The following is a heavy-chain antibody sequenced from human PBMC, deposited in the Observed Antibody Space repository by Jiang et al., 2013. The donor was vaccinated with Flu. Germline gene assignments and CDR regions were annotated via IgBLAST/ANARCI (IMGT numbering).Heavy chain of an antibody. CDR3: ARAGFWYFDL. V-gene: IGHV3-48*01. Sequence: PGGSLRLSCAASGFTFSSYNMNWVRQAPGKGLEWVSYISSSSSTIYYADSVKGRFTISRDNAKNSLYLQMNSLRAEDTAVYYCARAGFWYFDLWGRGTLVTVSS. J-gene: IGHJ2*01. CDR2: ISSSSSTI. CDR1: GFTFSSYN.